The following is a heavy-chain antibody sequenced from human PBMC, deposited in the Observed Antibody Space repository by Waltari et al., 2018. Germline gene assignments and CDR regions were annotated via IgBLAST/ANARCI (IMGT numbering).Heavy chain of an antibody. Sequence: QVQLQESGPGLVKPSQTLSLTCTVSGGSISSGGYYWSWIRQHPGKGLEWIGYIYYSVRTYYNPALKSRVTISVDTSKNQFSLKLSSVTAADTAVYYCARDETYYYGSGSYRVFDYWGQGILVTVSS. CDR3: ARDETYYYGSGSYRVFDY. J-gene: IGHJ4*02. V-gene: IGHV4-31*03. CDR2: IYYSVRT. D-gene: IGHD3-10*01. CDR1: GGSISSGGYY.